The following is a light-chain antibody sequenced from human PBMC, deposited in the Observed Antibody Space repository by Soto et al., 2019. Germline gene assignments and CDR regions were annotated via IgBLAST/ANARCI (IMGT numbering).Light chain of an antibody. V-gene: IGLV3-9*01. CDR1: NIGSKN. CDR3: QVWDSSTAV. Sequence: SSELTQPLAVSVALGQTARITCGGNNIGSKNVHWYQQKPGQAPVLVIYRDSYRPSGIPERFSGSNSGNTATLTISRAQAGDEADYYCQVWDSSTAVFGGGTKVTVL. J-gene: IGLJ3*02. CDR2: RDS.